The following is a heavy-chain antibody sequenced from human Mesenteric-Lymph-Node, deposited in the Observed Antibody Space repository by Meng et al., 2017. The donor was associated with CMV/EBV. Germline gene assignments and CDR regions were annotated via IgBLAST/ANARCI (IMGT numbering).Heavy chain of an antibody. Sequence: GESLKISCAASGFTFSNYAMYWVRQAPGKGLEWVSVIYSGGSTYYADSVKGRFTISRDNSKNTLYLQMNSLRAEDTAVYYCARDTFWGAFDIWGQGTMVTVSS. CDR3: ARDTFWGAFDI. V-gene: IGHV3-66*02. CDR1: GFTFSNYA. J-gene: IGHJ3*02. CDR2: IYSGGST. D-gene: IGHD2/OR15-2a*01.